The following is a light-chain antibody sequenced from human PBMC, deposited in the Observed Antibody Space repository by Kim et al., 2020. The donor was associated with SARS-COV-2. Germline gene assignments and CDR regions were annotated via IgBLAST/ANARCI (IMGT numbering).Light chain of an antibody. Sequence: ASVKLTCTLSSGHRSNAIAWHQQQAEKGPRFLMKLNSDGSHNKGDGIPDRFSGSSSGAERYLTISSLQSEDEADYYCQTWGTGIWVFGGGTKLTVL. V-gene: IGLV4-69*01. CDR2: LNSDGSH. CDR3: QTWGTGIWV. J-gene: IGLJ3*02. CDR1: SGHRSNA.